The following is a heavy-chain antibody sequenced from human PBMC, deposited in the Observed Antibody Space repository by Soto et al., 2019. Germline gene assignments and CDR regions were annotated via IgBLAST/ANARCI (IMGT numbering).Heavy chain of an antibody. J-gene: IGHJ5*02. D-gene: IGHD1-1*01. Sequence: EVQLVESGGGLVKPGGSLRLSCAASGFTFNYYTMNWVRQAPGKGLEWVSSITGSSTYIFYADSLKGRFTISRDNAKSSLYLQMNSLRAEDTAVYYCARDLGLDGDNDDVDAWGRGTRVTVSS. V-gene: IGHV3-21*01. CDR3: ARDLGLDGDNDDVDA. CDR2: ITGSSTYI. CDR1: GFTFNYYT.